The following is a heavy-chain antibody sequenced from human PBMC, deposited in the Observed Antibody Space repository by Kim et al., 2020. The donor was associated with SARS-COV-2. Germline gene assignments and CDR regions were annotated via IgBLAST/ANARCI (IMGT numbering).Heavy chain of an antibody. D-gene: IGHD5-18*01. CDR2: NT. Sequence: NTNYAQKLQGRVAMTTDTSTSTAYMELRSLRSDDTAVYYCARRAMETVDYWGQGTLVTVSS. V-gene: IGHV1-18*01. J-gene: IGHJ4*02. CDR3: ARRAMETVDY.